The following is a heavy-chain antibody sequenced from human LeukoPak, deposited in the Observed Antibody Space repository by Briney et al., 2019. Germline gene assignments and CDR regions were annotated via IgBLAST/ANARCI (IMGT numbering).Heavy chain of an antibody. Sequence: PSQTLSLTCAVSGGSISSGGYSWSWIRQPPGKGLEWIGYIYHSGSTYYNPSLKSRVTISVDRSKNQFSLKLSSVTAADTAVYYCARGISGRLLPFDYWGQGTLVTVSS. CDR3: ARGISGRLLPFDY. D-gene: IGHD4-23*01. CDR1: GGSISSGGYS. CDR2: IYHSGST. J-gene: IGHJ4*02. V-gene: IGHV4-30-2*01.